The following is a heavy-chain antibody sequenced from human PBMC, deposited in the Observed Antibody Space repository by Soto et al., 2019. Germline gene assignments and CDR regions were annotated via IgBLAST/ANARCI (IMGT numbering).Heavy chain of an antibody. CDR2: IYYSGGT. Sequence: SETLSLTCTVSGGSIISYYWSWIRQPPGKGLEWIGYIYYSGGTNYNPSLKSRVTISVDTSKNQFSLKLSSVTAADTAVYYCAKGDRYSSSWLAFDIWGQGTMVTVSS. J-gene: IGHJ3*02. CDR1: GGSIISYY. D-gene: IGHD6-13*01. V-gene: IGHV4-59*01. CDR3: AKGDRYSSSWLAFDI.